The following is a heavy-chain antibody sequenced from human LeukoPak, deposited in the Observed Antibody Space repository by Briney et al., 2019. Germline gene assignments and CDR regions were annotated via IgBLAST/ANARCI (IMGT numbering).Heavy chain of an antibody. V-gene: IGHV3-23*01. CDR1: GLTFSNYA. D-gene: IGHD1-26*01. CDR3: AKAVRGGATAFDY. J-gene: IGHJ4*02. CDR2: ITGSGVST. Sequence: PGGALRLSCAASGLTFSNYAISWVRQAPGRGGEGGSPITGSGVSTYYADSVKGRFTISRDNSKNTLYLQMNRLRAEDTAVYYCAKAVRGGATAFDYWGQGTLVTVSS.